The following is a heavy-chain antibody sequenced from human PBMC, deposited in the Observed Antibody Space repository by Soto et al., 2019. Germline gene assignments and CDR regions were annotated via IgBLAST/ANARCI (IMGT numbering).Heavy chain of an antibody. V-gene: IGHV1-2*02. Sequence: ASVKVSCKASGYTFTGYCMHWVRQAPGQGLEWMGWINPNSGDTNHAQKFQGRVTMTRDTSITTAYMELSRLRSDDTAVFYCARGNDYGDSQFDYWGQGTLVTVSS. CDR3: ARGNDYGDSQFDY. J-gene: IGHJ4*02. D-gene: IGHD4-17*01. CDR1: GYTFTGYC. CDR2: INPNSGDT.